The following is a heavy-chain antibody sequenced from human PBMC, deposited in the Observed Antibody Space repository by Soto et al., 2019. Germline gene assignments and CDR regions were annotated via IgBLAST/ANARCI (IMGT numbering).Heavy chain of an antibody. CDR2: IYHSGST. D-gene: IGHD2-2*01. J-gene: IGHJ5*02. V-gene: IGHV4-4*02. CDR3: ARGGGRPVVVPAANWFDP. CDR1: GGSISSSNW. Sequence: QVQLQESGPGLVKPSGTLSLTCAVSGGSISSSNWWSWVRQPPGKGLEWIGEIYHSGSTNYNPSRKSRVTVSVDKSKNQFSLKLSSVTAADTAVYYCARGGGRPVVVPAANWFDPWGQGTLVTVSS.